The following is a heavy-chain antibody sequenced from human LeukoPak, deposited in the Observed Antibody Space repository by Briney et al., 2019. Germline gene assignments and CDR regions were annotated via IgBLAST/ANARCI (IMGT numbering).Heavy chain of an antibody. D-gene: IGHD5-12*01. CDR3: TKGYSGYDYAFDY. J-gene: IGHJ4*02. CDR2: ISYDGNRK. V-gene: IGHV3-30*18. Sequence: GGSLRLSCAVSGFTCNSCGIHWVRQAPGKGLEWVSLISYDGNRKSYADSVKGRFTISRDNSKNTLYLQMNSLRGEDTAVYYCTKGYSGYDYAFDYWGQGTLVTVSS. CDR1: GFTCNSCG.